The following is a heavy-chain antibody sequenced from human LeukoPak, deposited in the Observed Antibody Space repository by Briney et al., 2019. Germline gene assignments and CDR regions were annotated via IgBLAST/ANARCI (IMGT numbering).Heavy chain of an antibody. Sequence: SETLSLTCAVYGGSFSGYYWSWIRQPLGKGLEWIGEINHSGSTNYNPSLKSRVTISVDTSKNQFSLKLSSVTAADTAVYYCAREVVDIVATTLSYFDYWGQGTLVTVSS. CDR3: AREVVDIVATTLSYFDY. CDR1: GGSFSGYY. V-gene: IGHV4-34*01. D-gene: IGHD5-12*01. CDR2: INHSGST. J-gene: IGHJ4*02.